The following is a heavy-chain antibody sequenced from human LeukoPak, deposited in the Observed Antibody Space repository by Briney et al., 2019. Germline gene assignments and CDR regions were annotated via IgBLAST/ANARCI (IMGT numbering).Heavy chain of an antibody. Sequence: SETLSLTCTVSGGSISSGGYYWSWIRQHPGKGLEWIGYIYYSGSTYYNPSLKSRVTISVDTSKNQFSLKLSSVTAADTAVYYCARADGDYVYWFDPWGQGTLVTVSP. CDR3: ARADGDYVYWFDP. V-gene: IGHV4-31*03. CDR1: GGSISSGGYY. D-gene: IGHD4-17*01. CDR2: IYYSGST. J-gene: IGHJ5*02.